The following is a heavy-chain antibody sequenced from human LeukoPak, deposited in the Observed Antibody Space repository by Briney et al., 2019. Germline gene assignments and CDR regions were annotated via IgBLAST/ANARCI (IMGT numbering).Heavy chain of an antibody. CDR1: GCTFSSYA. V-gene: IGHV1-69*01. D-gene: IGHD6-19*01. CDR2: IIPIFGTA. J-gene: IGHJ5*02. CDR3: ARGGSSGGWYNPGVLPFDP. Sequence: ASVKVSFKASGCTFSSYAFSWVRQPPGQGLEWMGVIIPIFGTANYAQKFQDRLTITADESTSTAYMELRSLRSDDTAVYYCARGGSSGGWYNPGVLPFDPWGQGTLVTVSS.